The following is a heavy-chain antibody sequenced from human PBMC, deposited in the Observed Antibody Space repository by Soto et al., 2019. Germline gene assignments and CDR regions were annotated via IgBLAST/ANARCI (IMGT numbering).Heavy chain of an antibody. J-gene: IGHJ2*01. CDR3: ARSSRGGNAGYFDL. CDR2: IYSGGST. V-gene: IGHV3-53*02. D-gene: IGHD2-15*01. Sequence: EVQLVETGGGLIQPGGSLRLSCAASGFTVSSNYMSWVRQAPGKGLEWVSVIYSGGSTHYADSVKGRFTISRDNSKKTLYLQMNSLRAEDTAVYYCARSSRGGNAGYFDLWGRGTLVTVSS. CDR1: GFTVSSNY.